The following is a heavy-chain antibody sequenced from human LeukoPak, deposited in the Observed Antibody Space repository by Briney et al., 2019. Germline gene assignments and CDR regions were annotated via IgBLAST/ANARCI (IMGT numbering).Heavy chain of an antibody. D-gene: IGHD3-3*01. V-gene: IGHV3-53*01. CDR2: IYSGGST. CDR1: GFTVSSNY. J-gene: IGHJ4*02. Sequence: GGSLRLSCAASGFTVSSNYMSWVRQAPGKGLEWVSVIYSGGSTYYADSVKGRFTISRDNSKNTLYLQMNSLRAEDTAVYYCAREGHDFWTLDYWGQGTLVTVPS. CDR3: AREGHDFWTLDY.